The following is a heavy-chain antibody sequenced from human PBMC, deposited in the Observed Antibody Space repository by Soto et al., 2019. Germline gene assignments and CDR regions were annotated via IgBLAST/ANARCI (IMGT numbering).Heavy chain of an antibody. CDR2: ISAYNGNT. CDR1: GYTFTSYG. V-gene: IGHV1-18*01. D-gene: IGHD3-10*01. J-gene: IGHJ6*02. CDR3: ARERTEAVGELLPYYYGMDV. Sequence: QVQLVQSGAEVKKPGASVKVSCKASGYTFTSYGISWVRQAPGQGLEWMGWISAYNGNTNYAQKLQGRVTMTTDTSKSTAYMELRSLRSDDTAVYYCARERTEAVGELLPYYYGMDVWGQGTTVTVSS.